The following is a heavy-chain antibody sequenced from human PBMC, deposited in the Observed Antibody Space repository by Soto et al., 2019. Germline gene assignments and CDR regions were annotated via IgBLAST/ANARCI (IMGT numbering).Heavy chain of an antibody. V-gene: IGHV3-64*01. J-gene: IGHJ3*02. D-gene: IGHD4-17*01. Sequence: GGSLRLSCAASGFTFSSYAMHWVRQAPGKGLEYVSAISSNGGSTYYANSVKGRFTISRDNSKNTLYLQMGSLRAEDMAVYYCARGGPGGDYNAFDIWGQGTMVTVSS. CDR3: ARGGPGGDYNAFDI. CDR1: GFTFSSYA. CDR2: ISSNGGST.